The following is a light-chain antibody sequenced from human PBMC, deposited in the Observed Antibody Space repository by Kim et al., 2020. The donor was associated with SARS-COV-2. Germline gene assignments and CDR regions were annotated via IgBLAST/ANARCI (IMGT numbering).Light chain of an antibody. Sequence: SYELTQPPSVSVSPGQTASITCSGDKLGDKYAYWYQQKPGQSPVLVIYQDSKRPSGIPERFSGSNSGNTATLTISGTQAMDEADYHCQAWDSSTEVFGGGTQLTVL. CDR1: KLGDKY. CDR3: QAWDSSTEV. J-gene: IGLJ2*01. CDR2: QDS. V-gene: IGLV3-1*01.